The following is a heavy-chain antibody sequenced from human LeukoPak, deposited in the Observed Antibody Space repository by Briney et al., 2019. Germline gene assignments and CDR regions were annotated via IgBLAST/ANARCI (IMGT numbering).Heavy chain of an antibody. CDR1: GFTFDDYA. Sequence: AGGSLRLSCAASGFTFDDYAMHWVRQAPGKGLEWVSGISWNSGSIGYADSVKGRFTISRDNAKNSLYLQMNSLRAEDTALYYCAKDLSSGWYPSGDAPYYYYGMDVWGQGTTVTVSS. J-gene: IGHJ6*02. V-gene: IGHV3-9*01. D-gene: IGHD6-19*01. CDR3: AKDLSSGWYPSGDAPYYYYGMDV. CDR2: ISWNSGSI.